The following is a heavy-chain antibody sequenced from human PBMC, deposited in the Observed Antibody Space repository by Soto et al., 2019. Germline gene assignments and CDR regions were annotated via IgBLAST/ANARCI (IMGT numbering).Heavy chain of an antibody. J-gene: IGHJ6*02. CDR2: ISWNSGSI. Sequence: LRLSCAASGFTFDDYAMHWVRQAPGKGLEWVSGISWNSGSIGYADSVKGRFTISRDNAKNSLYLQMNSLRAEDTALYYCAKDLNSHYSNYYYYGMDVWGQGTTVTV. CDR3: AKDLNSHYSNYYYYGMDV. CDR1: GFTFDDYA. V-gene: IGHV3-9*01. D-gene: IGHD4-4*01.